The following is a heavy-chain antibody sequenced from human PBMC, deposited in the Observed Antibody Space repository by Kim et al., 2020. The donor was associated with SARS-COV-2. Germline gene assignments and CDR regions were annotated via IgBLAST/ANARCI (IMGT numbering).Heavy chain of an antibody. Sequence: SETLSLTCTVSGGSVSSGTYYWGWIRQPPGKGLEWIGNIDYSGSTYYNPSLKSRVTISVDTSKNQFSLKLSSVTAADTALYYCARRYSKCSHFDYWGQGTLVTVSS. V-gene: IGHV4-39*01. J-gene: IGHJ4*02. CDR3: ARRYSKCSHFDY. CDR1: GGSVSSGTYY. D-gene: IGHD2-15*01. CDR2: IDYSGST.